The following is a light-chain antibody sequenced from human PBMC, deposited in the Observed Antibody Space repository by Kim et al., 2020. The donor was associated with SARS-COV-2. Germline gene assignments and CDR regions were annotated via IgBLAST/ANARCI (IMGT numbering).Light chain of an antibody. CDR2: DVS. CDR3: YSFAGSYTWV. CDR1: SSDVGGYNH. Sequence: QSALTQPRSVSGSPGQSVTISCTGTSSDVGGYNHVSWYQQHPGKAPQLIIYDVSKWPSGVPDRFSGSKSGNTASLTISGLQAEDEADYYCYSFAGSYTWVFGGGTQLTVL. J-gene: IGLJ3*02. V-gene: IGLV2-11*01.